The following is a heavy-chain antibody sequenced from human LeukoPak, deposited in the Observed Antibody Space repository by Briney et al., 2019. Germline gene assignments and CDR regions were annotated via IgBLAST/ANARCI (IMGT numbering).Heavy chain of an antibody. CDR1: GYSLTELS. J-gene: IGHJ4*01. CDR2: ISAYNGNT. V-gene: IGHV1-18*01. Sequence: ASVKVSCKVSGYSLTELSMHWVRQAPGQGLEWMGWISAYNGNTNYAQKLQGRVTMTTDTSTSTAYMELRSLRSDDTAVYYCARGFLNILTGYLDYWGQGTLVTVSS. D-gene: IGHD3-9*01. CDR3: ARGFLNILTGYLDY.